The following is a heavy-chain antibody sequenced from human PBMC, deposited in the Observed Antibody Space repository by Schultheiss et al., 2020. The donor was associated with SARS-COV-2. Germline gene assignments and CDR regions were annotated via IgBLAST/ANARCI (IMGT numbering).Heavy chain of an antibody. CDR1: GFTFSSYS. CDR3: ARDSAIFGHGAGYYYGMDV. J-gene: IGHJ6*02. Sequence: GGSLRLSCAASGFTFSSYSMNWVRQAPGKGLEWVSYISSSSSTIYYADSVKGRFTISRDNAKNSLYLQMNSLRDEDTAVYYCARDSAIFGHGAGYYYGMDVWCQGTTVTVSS. V-gene: IGHV3-48*02. CDR2: ISSSSSTI. D-gene: IGHD3-3*01.